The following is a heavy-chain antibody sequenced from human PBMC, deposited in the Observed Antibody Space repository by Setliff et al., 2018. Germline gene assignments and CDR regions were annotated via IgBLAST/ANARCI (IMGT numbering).Heavy chain of an antibody. V-gene: IGHV1-8*02. J-gene: IGHJ6*03. CDR1: GYTLTAYD. CDR3: ARGALVLQFLEWLPRFYYMDV. D-gene: IGHD3-3*01. Sequence: ASVKVSCKASGYTLTAYDIVWVRQATGQGLEWMGWMNPNSGRTGYPQKFQGRVTMTRDTSISTAYMELSSLRSEDTAVYFCARGALVLQFLEWLPRFYYMDVWGKGTTVTVS. CDR2: MNPNSGRT.